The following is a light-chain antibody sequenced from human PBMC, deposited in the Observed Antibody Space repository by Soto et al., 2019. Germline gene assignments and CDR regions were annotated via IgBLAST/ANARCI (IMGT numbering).Light chain of an antibody. CDR2: EVS. Sequence: QSVLTQPPSASGSPGQSVTISCTGNSSDVGGYNYVSWYQQHPGKALKLMIYEVSKRPSGVPDRFSGSKSGNTASLTVSGLQAEDEADYYCSSYAGSNNLVFGGGTKVTVL. CDR3: SSYAGSNNLV. CDR1: SSDVGGYNY. V-gene: IGLV2-8*01. J-gene: IGLJ3*02.